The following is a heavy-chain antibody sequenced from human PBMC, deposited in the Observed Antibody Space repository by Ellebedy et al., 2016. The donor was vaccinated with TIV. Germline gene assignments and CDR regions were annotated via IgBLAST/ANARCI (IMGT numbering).Heavy chain of an antibody. Sequence: AASVKVSCKTSGYTFTNYYMNWVRQAPGQGLEWIGIINPGGGGTSYAQKFQGRVTMTRDTSTSTVYMELSSLSSEDTALYYCARAPLSGVFYGMDVWGQGTTVTVSS. J-gene: IGHJ6*02. D-gene: IGHD3-16*02. CDR2: INPGGGGT. CDR1: GYTFTNYY. CDR3: ARAPLSGVFYGMDV. V-gene: IGHV1-46*01.